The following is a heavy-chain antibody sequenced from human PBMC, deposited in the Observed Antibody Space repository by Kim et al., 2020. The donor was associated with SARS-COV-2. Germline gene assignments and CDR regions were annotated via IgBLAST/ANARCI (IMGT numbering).Heavy chain of an antibody. CDR2: T. D-gene: IGHD5-18*01. CDR3: TRRDTAMVEVDY. J-gene: IGHJ4*02. V-gene: IGHV3-73*01. Sequence: TAYAASVKGRFTISRDDSKNTAYLHMNSLKTEDTAIYYCTRRDTAMVEVDYWGQGTLVTVSS.